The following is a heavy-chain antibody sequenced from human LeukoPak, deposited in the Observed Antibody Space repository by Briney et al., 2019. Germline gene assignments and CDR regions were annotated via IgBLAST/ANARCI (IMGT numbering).Heavy chain of an antibody. CDR1: GFSFSNVW. V-gene: IGHV3-15*01. J-gene: IGHJ4*02. D-gene: IGHD3-22*01. Sequence: GGSLRLSCAASGFSFSNVWMSWVRQVLGKGPEWLGRIKSKSDGGTTDYAAPVKGRFTISRDDSKNTLYLQMNSLKTEDTAVYYCTTPYYYDSSGLDYWGQGTLVTVSS. CDR2: IKSKSDGGTT. CDR3: TTPYYYDSSGLDY.